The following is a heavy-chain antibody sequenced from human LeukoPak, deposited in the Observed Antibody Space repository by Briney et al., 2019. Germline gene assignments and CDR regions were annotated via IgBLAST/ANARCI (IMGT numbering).Heavy chain of an antibody. CDR1: GFTFDDYA. CDR2: NSWNSGSI. D-gene: IGHD2-8*01. J-gene: IGHJ4*02. Sequence: PGGSLRLSCAASGFTFDDYAMHWVRQAPGKGLEWVSGNSWNSGSIGYADSVKGRFTISRDNAKNSLYLQMNSLRAEDTALYYCAKDQLGYCTNGVCYIFDYWGQGTLVTVSS. CDR3: AKDQLGYCTNGVCYIFDY. V-gene: IGHV3-9*01.